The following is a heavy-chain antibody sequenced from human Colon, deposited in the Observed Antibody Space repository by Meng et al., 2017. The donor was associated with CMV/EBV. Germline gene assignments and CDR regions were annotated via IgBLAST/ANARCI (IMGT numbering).Heavy chain of an antibody. J-gene: IGHJ4*02. CDR2: IKNKVSGATT. Sequence: CSGSGFSFSVPWMNWVRQAPGKGLEWVGRIKNKVSGATTDYAAPVKGRFTISRDDSKNMLYLQMDSLKTEDTAVYYCTTEDYGLVDWGQGTLVTVSS. D-gene: IGHD4-17*01. V-gene: IGHV3-15*07. CDR3: TTEDYGLVD. CDR1: GFSFSVPW.